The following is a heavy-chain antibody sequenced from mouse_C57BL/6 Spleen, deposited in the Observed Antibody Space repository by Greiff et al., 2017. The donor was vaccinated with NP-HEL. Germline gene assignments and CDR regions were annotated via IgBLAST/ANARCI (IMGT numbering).Heavy chain of an antibody. Sequence: EVKVVESGGDLVKPGGSLKLSCAASGFTFSSYGMSWVRQTPDKRLEWVATISSGGSYTYYPDSVKGRFTISRDNAKNTLYLQMSSLKSEDTAMYYCARGGTTVVDWYFDVWGTGTTVTVSS. CDR1: GFTFSSYG. V-gene: IGHV5-6*01. CDR2: ISSGGSYT. J-gene: IGHJ1*03. D-gene: IGHD1-1*01. CDR3: ARGGTTVVDWYFDV.